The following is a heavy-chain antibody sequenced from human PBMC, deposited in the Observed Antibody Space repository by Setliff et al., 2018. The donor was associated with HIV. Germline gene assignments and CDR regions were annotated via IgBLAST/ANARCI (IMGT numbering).Heavy chain of an antibody. Sequence: GGSLILSCAASGFTFSSYWMHWVRQAPGKGLVWVSRINSDGSSTSYADSVKGRFTISRDNSKNTLYLQMNSLRAEDTAVYYCARDQVANYYGSGIDYWGQGTLVTVSS. J-gene: IGHJ4*02. CDR3: ARDQVANYYGSGIDY. CDR1: GFTFSSYW. D-gene: IGHD3-10*01. V-gene: IGHV3-74*01. CDR2: INSDGSST.